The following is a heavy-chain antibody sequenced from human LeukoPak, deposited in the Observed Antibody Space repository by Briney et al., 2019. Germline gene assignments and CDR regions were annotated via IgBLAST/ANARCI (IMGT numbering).Heavy chain of an antibody. J-gene: IGHJ4*02. CDR3: AKGVRGQLGDY. D-gene: IGHD6-13*01. CDR1: GFTFSSFA. CDR2: IFGSGSTT. Sequence: GGSLRLSCAASGFTFSSFAMYWVRRAPGKGLEWISGIFGSGSTTYYADSVKGRFTISRDNSKNTVFLQMNSLRAEDTAVYYCAKGVRGQLGDYWGQGTLVTVSS. V-gene: IGHV3-23*01.